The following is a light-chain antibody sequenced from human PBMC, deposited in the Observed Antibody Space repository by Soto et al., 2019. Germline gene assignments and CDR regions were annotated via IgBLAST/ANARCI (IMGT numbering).Light chain of an antibody. CDR1: TRDIAGYNY. CDR3: TSFSSSTSLSV. Sequence: SVLTQPASVSGSLGQSITISCTGTTRDIAGYNYISWYQQLPGKAPKLMIYQVTIRPSGISNRFSGSKSGNTASLTISGLQAEDEADYYCTSFSSSTSLSVFGTGTKVTVL. V-gene: IGLV2-14*01. CDR2: QVT. J-gene: IGLJ1*01.